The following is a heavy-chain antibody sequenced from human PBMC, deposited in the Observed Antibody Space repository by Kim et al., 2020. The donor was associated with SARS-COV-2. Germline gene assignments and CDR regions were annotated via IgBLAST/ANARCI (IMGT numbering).Heavy chain of an antibody. CDR1: GFTFDDYA. V-gene: IGHV3-9*01. D-gene: IGHD3-9*01. Sequence: GGSLRLSCAASGFTFDDYAMHWVRQAPGKGLEWVSGISWNSGSIGYADSVKGRFTISRDNAKNSLYLQMNSLRAEDTALYYCAKDIGPRAYYDILSGYYGGGWGGMDVWGQGTTVTVSS. CDR3: AKDIGPRAYYDILSGYYGGGWGGMDV. J-gene: IGHJ6*02. CDR2: ISWNSGSI.